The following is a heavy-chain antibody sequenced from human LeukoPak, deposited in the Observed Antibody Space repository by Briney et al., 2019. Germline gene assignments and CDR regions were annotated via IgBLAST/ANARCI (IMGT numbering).Heavy chain of an antibody. CDR1: GFTFSSYA. J-gene: IGHJ6*02. D-gene: IGHD5-12*01. CDR2: ISYDGSNK. Sequence: GRSLRLPCAASGFTFSSYAMHWVRQAPGKGLEWVAVISYDGSNKYYADSVKGRFTISRDNSKNTLYLQMNSLRAEDTAVYYCARDNGGYDWALDVWGQGTTVTVSS. CDR3: ARDNGGYDWALDV. V-gene: IGHV3-30-3*01.